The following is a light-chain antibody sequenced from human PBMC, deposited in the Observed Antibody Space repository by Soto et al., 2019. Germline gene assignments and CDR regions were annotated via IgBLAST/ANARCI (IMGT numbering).Light chain of an antibody. J-gene: IGLJ3*02. Sequence: QAVVTQPPSVSGAPGQRVTISCTGSSSNNGAGYDVHWYQQLPGTAPKLLIHGNSNRPSGVPDRFSGSKSGTSASLAITGLHAEDEADYYCQSYDSSLSGSVFGGGTKLTVL. CDR3: QSYDSSLSGSV. CDR2: GNS. V-gene: IGLV1-40*01. CDR1: SSNNGAGYD.